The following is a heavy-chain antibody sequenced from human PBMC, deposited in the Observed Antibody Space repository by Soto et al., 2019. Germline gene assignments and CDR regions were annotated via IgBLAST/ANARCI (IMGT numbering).Heavy chain of an antibody. CDR3: ASFTAFTTSTPPPTDWYFDL. Sequence: QVQLQQWGAGLLKPSETLSLTCAVYGGSFSGYYWSWIRQPPGKGLEWIGEINHSGSTNYNPSLKGRVTISVDTSKNQFSLKLSSVTAADTAVYYCASFTAFTTSTPPPTDWYFDLWGRGTLVTVSS. J-gene: IGHJ2*01. D-gene: IGHD3-3*01. V-gene: IGHV4-34*01. CDR2: INHSGST. CDR1: GGSFSGYY.